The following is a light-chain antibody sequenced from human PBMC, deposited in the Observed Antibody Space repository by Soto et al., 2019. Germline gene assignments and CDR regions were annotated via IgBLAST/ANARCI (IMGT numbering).Light chain of an antibody. CDR3: QQRSYLPWT. V-gene: IGKV3-11*01. Sequence: EIVMTQSPATLSLSPGERCTLSCRASESVTTYLAWYQQKPGQAPRLLVYDVSNRATGIPARFSGGGSGTDFTLTISNLEPEDFAVYYCQQRSYLPWTFGQGAKVDIK. J-gene: IGKJ1*01. CDR1: ESVTTY. CDR2: DVS.